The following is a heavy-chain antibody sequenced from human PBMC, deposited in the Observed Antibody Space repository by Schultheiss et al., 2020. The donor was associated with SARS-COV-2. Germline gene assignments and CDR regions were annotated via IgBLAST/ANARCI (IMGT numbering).Heavy chain of an antibody. Sequence: GGSLRLSCAASGFTFSSSWMHWVCQAPEKGLEWVAVISYDGSNKYYADSVKGRFTISRDNSKNTLYLQMNSLRAEDTAVYYCARDPYCSSTSCQSFDYWGQGTLVTVSS. CDR2: ISYDGSNK. V-gene: IGHV3-30*03. D-gene: IGHD2-2*01. CDR1: GFTFSSSW. CDR3: ARDPYCSSTSCQSFDY. J-gene: IGHJ4*02.